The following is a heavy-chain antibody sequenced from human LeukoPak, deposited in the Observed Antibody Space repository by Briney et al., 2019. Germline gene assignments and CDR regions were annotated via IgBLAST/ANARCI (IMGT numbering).Heavy chain of an antibody. Sequence: GGSLRLPCVASGFPFSSYWMTWVRQAPGKGLEWVANIKQDGSKKSYVDSVKGRFTISRDNAKHTLYLQMNSLRAEDTAVYYCVRGIGYCSGDSCSDYWGQGTLVTVSS. D-gene: IGHD2-15*01. CDR3: VRGIGYCSGDSCSDY. V-gene: IGHV3-7*01. CDR1: GFPFSSYW. CDR2: IKQDGSKK. J-gene: IGHJ4*02.